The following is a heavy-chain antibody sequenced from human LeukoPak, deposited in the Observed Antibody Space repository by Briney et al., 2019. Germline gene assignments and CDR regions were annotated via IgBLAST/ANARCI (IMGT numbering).Heavy chain of an antibody. D-gene: IGHD1-1*01. V-gene: IGHV3-21*01. Sequence: PGGSLRLSCAASGFTFNHYTMNWVRQAPGKGLEWVSFISSNRSYIYYADSVKGRFTISRDNAKNSLSLQMNSPRADDTAVYYCARGTDWTDYYGMDVWGQGTTVTVSS. J-gene: IGHJ6*02. CDR3: ARGTDWTDYYGMDV. CDR1: GFTFNHYT. CDR2: ISSNRSYI.